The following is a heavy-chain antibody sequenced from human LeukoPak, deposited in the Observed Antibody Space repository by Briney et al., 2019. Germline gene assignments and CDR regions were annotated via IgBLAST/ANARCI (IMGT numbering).Heavy chain of an antibody. J-gene: IGHJ4*02. V-gene: IGHV4-34*01. Sequence: SETLSLTCAVYGGSFSVYYWSWIRQPPGKGLEWIGEINHSGSTNYNPSLKSRVTISVDTSKNQFSLKLSSVTAADTAVYYCASSPETYYDFWSGYSTFDYWGQGTLVTVSS. CDR3: ASSPETYYDFWSGYSTFDY. CDR1: GGSFSVYY. CDR2: INHSGST. D-gene: IGHD3-3*01.